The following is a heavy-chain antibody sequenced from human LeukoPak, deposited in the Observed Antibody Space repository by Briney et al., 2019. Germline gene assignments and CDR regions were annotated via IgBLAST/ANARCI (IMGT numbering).Heavy chain of an antibody. CDR1: GFSFSNFW. CDR3: ARGGGSSS. V-gene: IGHV3-7*01. CDR2: IKPDGSAT. Sequence: GGSLRLTCAASGFSFSNFWMSWVRQAPGKGLEWVANIKPDGSATNYVDSVKGRFTISRDNAKDSLDLQMNSLRAEDTAVYYCARGGGSSSWGQGTLVTVSS. D-gene: IGHD6-6*01. J-gene: IGHJ5*02.